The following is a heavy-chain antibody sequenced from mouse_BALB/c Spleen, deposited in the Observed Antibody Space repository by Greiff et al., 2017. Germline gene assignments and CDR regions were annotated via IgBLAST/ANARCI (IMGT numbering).Heavy chain of an antibody. V-gene: IGHV5-6-5*01. Sequence: EVKLVESGGGLVKPGGSLKLSCAASGFTFSSYAMSWVRQTPEKRLEWVASISSGGSTYYPDSVKGRFTISRDNARNILYLQMSSLRSEDTAMYYCARGDRYDGLAMDYWGQGTSVTVSS. CDR3: ARGDRYDGLAMDY. J-gene: IGHJ4*01. CDR1: GFTFSSYA. CDR2: ISSGGST. D-gene: IGHD2-14*01.